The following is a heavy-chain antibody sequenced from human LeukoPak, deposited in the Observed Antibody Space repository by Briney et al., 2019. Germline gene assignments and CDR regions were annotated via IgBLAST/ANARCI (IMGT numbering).Heavy chain of an antibody. CDR1: GFSFSSFG. V-gene: IGHV3-30*18. D-gene: IGHD5-18*01. Sequence: GRPLRLSCAASGFSFSSFGMHWVRQAPGKGLEWVASISYDGSEKYYAGSVKGRFTISRDNSKNTLYLQMNSLRVEDTAQYYCAKDREGRGFNYGSYLDYWGQGTPVTVSS. CDR3: AKDREGRGFNYGSYLDY. J-gene: IGHJ4*02. CDR2: ISYDGSEK.